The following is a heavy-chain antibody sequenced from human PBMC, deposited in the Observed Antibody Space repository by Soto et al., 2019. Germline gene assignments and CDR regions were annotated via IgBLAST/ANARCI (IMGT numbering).Heavy chain of an antibody. CDR3: AHSLYDYVWGTNWFDP. Sequence: QITLKESGPTLVKPTQTLTLTCTFSGFSLSTSGVGVGWIRQPPGKALEWLALIYWDDDKRYSPSLKSRLTITKDTSKTQVVLTMTNMDPMDTATYYCAHSLYDYVWGTNWFDPWGQGTLVTVSS. CDR1: GFSLSTSGVG. CDR2: IYWDDDK. D-gene: IGHD3-16*01. V-gene: IGHV2-5*02. J-gene: IGHJ5*02.